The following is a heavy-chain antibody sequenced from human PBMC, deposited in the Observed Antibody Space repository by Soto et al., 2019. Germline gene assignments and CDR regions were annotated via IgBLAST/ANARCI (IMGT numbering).Heavy chain of an antibody. J-gene: IGHJ4*02. D-gene: IGHD6-19*01. CDR3: ARIRNTRGSGWYYFDY. CDR2: ISSSSSYI. CDR1: GFTFSSYS. V-gene: IGHV3-21*03. Sequence: LRLSCAASGFTFSSYSMNWVRQAPGKGLEWVSSISSSSSYIYYADSVKGRFTISRDNAKNSLYLQMTNMDPVDTATYYCARIRNTRGSGWYYFDYWGQGTLVTVSS.